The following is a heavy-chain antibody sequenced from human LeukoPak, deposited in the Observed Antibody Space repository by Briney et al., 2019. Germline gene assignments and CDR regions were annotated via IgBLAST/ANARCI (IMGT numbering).Heavy chain of an antibody. Sequence: ASVKVSCKASGYTFTSYDINWVRQATGQGLEWMGWMNPNSGNTGYAQKFQGRVTMTRNTSISTAYMELSSLRSEDTAVYYCARGVLAHRYYKNWFDPWGQGTLVTVSS. V-gene: IGHV1-8*01. CDR2: MNPNSGNT. J-gene: IGHJ5*02. D-gene: IGHD3-22*01. CDR1: GYTFTSYD. CDR3: ARGVLAHRYYKNWFDP.